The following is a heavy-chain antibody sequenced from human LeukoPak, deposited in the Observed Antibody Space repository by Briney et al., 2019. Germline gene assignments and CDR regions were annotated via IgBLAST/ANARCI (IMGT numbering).Heavy chain of an antibody. Sequence: PGGSLRLSCAASGFTFSSYEMNWVRQAPGKGLEWVSAISGSGGSTYYADSVKGRFTISRDNSKNTLYLQMNSLRAEDTAVYYCAKDLEGAAGSRPNYFDYWGQGTLVTVSS. V-gene: IGHV3-23*01. J-gene: IGHJ4*02. D-gene: IGHD6-13*01. CDR3: AKDLEGAAGSRPNYFDY. CDR1: GFTFSSYE. CDR2: ISGSGGST.